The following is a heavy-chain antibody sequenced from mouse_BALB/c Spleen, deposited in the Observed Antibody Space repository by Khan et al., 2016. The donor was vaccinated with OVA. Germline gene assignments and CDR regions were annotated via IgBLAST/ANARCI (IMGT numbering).Heavy chain of an antibody. D-gene: IGHD1-1*02. CDR1: GFTFSNYA. CDR2: ISSGGTT. J-gene: IGHJ3*01. V-gene: IGHV5-6-5*01. Sequence: EVQLQESGGDLVKPGGSLKLSCAASGFTFSNYAMSWVRQTPEKRLEWVASISSGGTTYYPDSVKGRFTISRDNARYILYLQMNSLRSEDTAMFCCARDYWFTYWGQGTRVTVSA. CDR3: ARDYWFTY.